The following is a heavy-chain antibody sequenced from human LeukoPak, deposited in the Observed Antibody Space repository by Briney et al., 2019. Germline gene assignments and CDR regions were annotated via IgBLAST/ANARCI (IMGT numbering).Heavy chain of an antibody. V-gene: IGHV1-69*06. J-gene: IGHJ4*02. CDR3: ARGAGWLYD. CDR1: EDTPRNVA. Sequence: ASVKVSCKTTEDTPRNVAFSRVRQAPGQGLEWLGGIIPMIATASYSQKFQGRVSIKADKSTNTVYMELSSLKLEDTAVYYCARGAGWLYDWGQGTLVIVSS. D-gene: IGHD3-22*01. CDR2: IIPMIATA.